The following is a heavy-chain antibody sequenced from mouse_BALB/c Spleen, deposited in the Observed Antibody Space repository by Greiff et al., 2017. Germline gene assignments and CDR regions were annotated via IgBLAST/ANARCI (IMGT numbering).Heavy chain of an antibody. CDR3: AREGYDGSVYYYAMDY. CDR2: IWAGGST. J-gene: IGHJ4*01. Sequence: QVHVKQSGPGLVAPSQSLSITCTVSGFSLTSYGVHWVRQPPGKGLEWLGVIWAGGSTNYNSALMSRLSISKDNSKSQVFLKMNSLQTDDTAMYYCAREGYDGSVYYYAMDYWGQGTSVTVSS. D-gene: IGHD2-3*01. V-gene: IGHV2-9*02. CDR1: GFSLTSYG.